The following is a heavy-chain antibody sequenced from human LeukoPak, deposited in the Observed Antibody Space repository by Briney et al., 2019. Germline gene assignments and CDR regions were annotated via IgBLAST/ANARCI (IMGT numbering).Heavy chain of an antibody. J-gene: IGHJ5*02. CDR2: IIPIFGTA. V-gene: IGHV1-69*06. D-gene: IGHD3-22*01. CDR3: ARKVPNASGGYDYRGQFDP. Sequence: ASVKVSCKASGGTFSSYAISWVRQAPGPGLEWMGGIIPIFGTANYAQKFQGRVTITADKSTSTAYMELSSLRSEDTAVYYSARKVPNASGGYDYRGQFDPWGQGTLVTVSS. CDR1: GGTFSSYA.